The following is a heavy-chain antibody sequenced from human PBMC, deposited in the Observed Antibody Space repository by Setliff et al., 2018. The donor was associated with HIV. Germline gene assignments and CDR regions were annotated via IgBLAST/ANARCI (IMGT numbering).Heavy chain of an antibody. CDR3: TRAEQQLPYYYYYYGMDV. V-gene: IGHV4-34*01. J-gene: IGHJ6*02. CDR2: INHSGNT. Sequence: SETLSLTCAVYGGSFSSHYWSWIRQPPGKGLEWIGEINHSGNTNFIPSLKSRLTISVDTSKNQFSLKLSSVTAADTAVYYCTRAEQQLPYYYYYYGMDVWGQGTTVTVS. CDR1: GGSFSSHY. D-gene: IGHD6-13*01.